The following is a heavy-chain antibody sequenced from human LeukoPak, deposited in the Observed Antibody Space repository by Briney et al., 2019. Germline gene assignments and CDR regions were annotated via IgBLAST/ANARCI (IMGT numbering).Heavy chain of an antibody. J-gene: IGHJ4*02. V-gene: IGHV3-30*18. Sequence: GGSLRLSCAASGFTFSRYGMHWVRQAPGKGLEWVAVISYDGSNKYYADSVKGRFTISRDNSKNTLYLQMNSLRAEDTAVYYCAKERSPMVRGVIGYWGQGTLVTVSS. CDR2: ISYDGSNK. CDR1: GFTFSRYG. D-gene: IGHD3-10*01. CDR3: AKERSPMVRGVIGY.